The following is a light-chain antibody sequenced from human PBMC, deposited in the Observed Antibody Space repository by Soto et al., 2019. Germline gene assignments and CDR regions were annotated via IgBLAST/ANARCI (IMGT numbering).Light chain of an antibody. J-gene: IGLJ1*01. CDR3: SSYSSSITYV. V-gene: IGLV2-14*01. Sequence: QSVLTQPASVSGSPGQSITISCTGTSIDVGRYNYVSWYQQHTGNAPKLMIYEVSTRPSGVSNRCSGAKSGNTAALTISGLKPAVEADYYCSSYSSSITYVFGSGTKLTVL. CDR1: SIDVGRYNY. CDR2: EVS.